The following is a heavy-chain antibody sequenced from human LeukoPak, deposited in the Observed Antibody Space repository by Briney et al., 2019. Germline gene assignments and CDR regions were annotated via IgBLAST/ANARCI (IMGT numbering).Heavy chain of an antibody. CDR2: ISWNSGSI. Sequence: PGRSLRLSCAASGFTFDDYAMHWVRQAPGKGLEWVSGISWNSGSIGYADSVKGRFTISRDNAKNSLYLQMNSLRAEDTAVYYCARYYYDSSGYPADYYYGMDVWGQGTTVTVSS. J-gene: IGHJ6*02. D-gene: IGHD3-22*01. CDR1: GFTFDDYA. CDR3: ARYYYDSSGYPADYYYGMDV. V-gene: IGHV3-9*01.